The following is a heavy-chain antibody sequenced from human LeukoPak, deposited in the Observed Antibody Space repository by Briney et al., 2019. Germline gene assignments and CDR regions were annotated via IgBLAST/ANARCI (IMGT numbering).Heavy chain of an antibody. Sequence: GGSLRLSCAASGFTFSSYVMHWVRQAPGKGLEWVAIISYDGSNEYYADSVKGRFTISRDNSKNTLYLQMNSLRAADTAVYYCARVGRAAAEKGYFQHWGQGTLVTVSS. J-gene: IGHJ1*01. CDR2: ISYDGSNE. CDR3: ARVGRAAAEKGYFQH. V-gene: IGHV3-30*04. D-gene: IGHD6-13*01. CDR1: GFTFSSYV.